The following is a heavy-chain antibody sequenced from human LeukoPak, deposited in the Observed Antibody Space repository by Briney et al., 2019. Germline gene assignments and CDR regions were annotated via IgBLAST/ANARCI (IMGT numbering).Heavy chain of an antibody. Sequence: GGSLRLSCAASGFTFSSYSMNWVRQAPGKGLEWVSSISSSSSYIYYADSVKGRFTISRDNAKNPLYLQMNSLRAEDTAVYYCARDIAAAGNNWFDPWGQGTLVTVSS. CDR2: ISSSSSYI. CDR3: ARDIAAAGNNWFDP. D-gene: IGHD6-13*01. J-gene: IGHJ5*02. V-gene: IGHV3-21*01. CDR1: GFTFSSYS.